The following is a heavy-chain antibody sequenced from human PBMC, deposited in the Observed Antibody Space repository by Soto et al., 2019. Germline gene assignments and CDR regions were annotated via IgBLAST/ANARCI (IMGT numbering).Heavy chain of an antibody. CDR3: ARDLRPTFCSGGSCYADYYYYMDV. D-gene: IGHD2-15*01. Sequence: GSLRLSCAASGFTVSSNYMSWVRQAPGKGLEWVSVIYSGGSTYYADSVKGRFTISRDNSKNTLYLQMNSLRAEDTAVYYCARDLRPTFCSGGSCYADYYYYMDVWGKGTTVTVSS. CDR1: GFTVSSNY. V-gene: IGHV3-66*01. J-gene: IGHJ6*03. CDR2: IYSGGST.